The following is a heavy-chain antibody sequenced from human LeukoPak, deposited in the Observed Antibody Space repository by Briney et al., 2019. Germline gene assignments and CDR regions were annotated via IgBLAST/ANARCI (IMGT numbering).Heavy chain of an antibody. J-gene: IGHJ4*02. V-gene: IGHV4-61*01. D-gene: IGHD3-10*01. CDR2: DYCGGNT. Sequence: PSETLSLTCTVSGFSVTTDSYCWGWIRQPPGKGLEWIGYDYCGGNTNYDPSLKRRVTISVDTSKNQFALTLTSVTAADTAVYFCARDHFGSLDSWGQGILVTVSS. CDR3: ARDHFGSLDS. CDR1: GFSVTTDSYC.